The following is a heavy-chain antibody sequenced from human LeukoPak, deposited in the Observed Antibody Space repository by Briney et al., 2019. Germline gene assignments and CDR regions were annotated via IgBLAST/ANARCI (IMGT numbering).Heavy chain of an antibody. V-gene: IGHV4-59*01. D-gene: IGHD6-6*01. Sequence: SETLSLTCTVSGGSISSYYWSWIRQPPGKGLEWIGYIYYSGSTNYNPSLKSRVTISVDTSKNQFSLKLSSVTAADTAVYYCARALSSSSYYYCYMDVWGKGTTVTVSS. CDR2: IYYSGST. CDR3: ARALSSSSYYYCYMDV. J-gene: IGHJ6*03. CDR1: GGSISSYY.